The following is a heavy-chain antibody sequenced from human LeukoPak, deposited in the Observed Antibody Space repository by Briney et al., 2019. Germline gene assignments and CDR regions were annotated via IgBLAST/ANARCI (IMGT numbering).Heavy chain of an antibody. CDR3: ARGRYGSPLLDY. CDR2: ITWNSGSI. V-gene: IGHV3-9*01. CDR1: GFTFDDYA. Sequence: PGGSLRLSCAASGFTFDDYAMHWVRQAPGKGLEWVSGITWNSGSIGYVHSVKGRFTISRDNAKNSLILEMNSLRPEDTALYHCARGRYGSPLLDYWGQGTLVTVSS. D-gene: IGHD3-16*02. J-gene: IGHJ4*02.